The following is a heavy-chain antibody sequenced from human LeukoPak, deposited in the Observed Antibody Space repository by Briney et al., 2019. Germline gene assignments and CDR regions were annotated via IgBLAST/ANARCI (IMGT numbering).Heavy chain of an antibody. V-gene: IGHV1-2*02. CDR1: GYTFTGYY. CDR2: INPNSGGT. CDR3: ARDRGGYCSSTSCLDAFDI. Sequence: GASVKVSCKASGYTFTGYYMHWVRQAPGQGLEWMGWINPNSGGTNYAQKFQGRVTMTRDTSISTAYMELSRLRSDDTAVYYRARDRGGYCSSTSCLDAFDIWGQGTMVTVSS. D-gene: IGHD2-2*01. J-gene: IGHJ3*02.